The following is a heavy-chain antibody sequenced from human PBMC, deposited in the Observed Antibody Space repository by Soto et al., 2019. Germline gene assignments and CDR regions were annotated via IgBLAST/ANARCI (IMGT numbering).Heavy chain of an antibody. CDR3: ARGGRYYYY. Sequence: SETLSLTXSVSGDSISGGTYFWSWVRQAPGKGPEWIGYIDNSGTTLYTPSLKSRVSMSVDTSENQFSLQLTSVTAADTAIYYCARGGRYYYYWGHGTLVTVSS. V-gene: IGHV4-30-4*02. J-gene: IGHJ4*01. CDR1: GDSISGGTYF. CDR2: IDNSGTT. D-gene: IGHD1-1*01.